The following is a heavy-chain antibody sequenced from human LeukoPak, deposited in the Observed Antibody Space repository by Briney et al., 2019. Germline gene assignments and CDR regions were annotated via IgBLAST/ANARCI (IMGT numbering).Heavy chain of an antibody. CDR3: ARDFEDLWSGYSFDY. V-gene: IGHV3-21*01. D-gene: IGHD3-3*01. J-gene: IGHJ4*02. Sequence: GGSLRLSCAASGFTFSSYSMNWVRQAPGKGLEWVSSISSSSSYIYYADSVKGRFTISRDNAKNSLYLQMNSLRAEDTAVYYCARDFEDLWSGYSFDYWGQGTLVTVSS. CDR1: GFTFSSYS. CDR2: ISSSSSYI.